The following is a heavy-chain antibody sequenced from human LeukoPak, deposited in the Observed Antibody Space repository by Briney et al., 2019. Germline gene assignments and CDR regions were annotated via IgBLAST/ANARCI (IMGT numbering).Heavy chain of an antibody. CDR2: IYHSGSI. CDR3: ARGLDIVVVPAAAAFDY. V-gene: IGHV4-30-2*01. D-gene: IGHD2-2*01. Sequence: SQTLSLTCAVSGGSISSGGYSWSWIRQPPGKGLEWIGYIYHSGSIYYNPSLKSRVTISVDTSKNQFSLKLSSVTAADTAVYYCARGLDIVVVPAAAAFDYWGQGTLVTVSS. CDR1: GGSISSGGYS. J-gene: IGHJ4*02.